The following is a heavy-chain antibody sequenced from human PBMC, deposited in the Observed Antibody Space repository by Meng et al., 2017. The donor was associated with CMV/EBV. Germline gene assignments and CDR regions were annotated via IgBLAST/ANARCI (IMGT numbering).Heavy chain of an antibody. CDR1: GFTFSNYG. D-gene: IGHD3-10*01. V-gene: IGHV3-30*02. CDR3: AKDSGGEGDMDV. J-gene: IGHJ6*02. CDR2: IRYDGSKE. Sequence: GGSLRLSCAASGFTFSNYGMHWVRQAPGKGLEWVAFIRYDGSKEDYGDSVQGRLTISRVNSKNTLYLQMNSLRADDTALYYCAKDSGGEGDMDVWGQGTTVTVSS.